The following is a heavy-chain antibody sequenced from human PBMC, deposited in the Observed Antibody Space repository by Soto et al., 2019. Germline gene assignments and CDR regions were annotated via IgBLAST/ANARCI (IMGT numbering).Heavy chain of an antibody. J-gene: IGHJ4*02. D-gene: IGHD6-19*01. CDR1: GFPFSSYW. Sequence: EVQLVESGGGLVQPGGSLRLSCEASGFPFSSYWMSWIRQAPGKGLAWGANVNQDGSQSYLVDSVQGRFFMSRGKAKNSLVVQMNSLRAEDTAVYYGVRDGSGGWRFDSWGQGTRVTVSS. CDR2: VNQDGSQS. CDR3: VRDGSGGWRFDS. V-gene: IGHV3-7*01.